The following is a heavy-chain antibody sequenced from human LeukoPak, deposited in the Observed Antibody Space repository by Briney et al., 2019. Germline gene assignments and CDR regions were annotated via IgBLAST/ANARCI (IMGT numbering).Heavy chain of an antibody. CDR3: ATGERMIRGDGVDY. CDR2: IYSGGST. Sequence: GGSLRLSCAASGFTVRNNYMSWVRQAPGKGLEWVSVIYSGGSTYYADSVKGRFTISRDNSKNTLYLQMNSLRAEDTAVYFCATGERMIRGDGVDYWGQGTLVTVSS. V-gene: IGHV3-66*01. CDR1: GFTVRNNY. D-gene: IGHD3-10*01. J-gene: IGHJ4*02.